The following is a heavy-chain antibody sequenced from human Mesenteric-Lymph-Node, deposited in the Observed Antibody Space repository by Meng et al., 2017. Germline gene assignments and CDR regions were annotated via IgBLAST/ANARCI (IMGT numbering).Heavy chain of an antibody. V-gene: IGHV3-30*06. Sequence: GESLKISCAASGFTFSSYGMHWVRQAPGKGLEWVAVISYDGSNKYYADSVKGRFTISRDNSKNTLYLQMNSLRAEDTAVYYCARDSGSYYFDAFDIWGQGTMVTVSS. D-gene: IGHD1-26*01. CDR2: ISYDGSNK. CDR1: GFTFSSYG. CDR3: ARDSGSYYFDAFDI. J-gene: IGHJ3*02.